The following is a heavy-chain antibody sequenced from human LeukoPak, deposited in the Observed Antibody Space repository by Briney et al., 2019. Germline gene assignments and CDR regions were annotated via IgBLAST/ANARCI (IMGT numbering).Heavy chain of an antibody. Sequence: GVSVKVSCKASGGTFSSYAISWVRQAPGQGLEWMGGVIPIFGTANFAQKFQGRVTTTADESTSTAYMELSSLRSEDTAVYYCARGLGGYNYYGMDVWGQGTTVTVSS. D-gene: IGHD3-10*01. CDR3: ARGLGGYNYYGMDV. CDR1: GGTFSSYA. V-gene: IGHV1-69*13. CDR2: VIPIFGTA. J-gene: IGHJ6*02.